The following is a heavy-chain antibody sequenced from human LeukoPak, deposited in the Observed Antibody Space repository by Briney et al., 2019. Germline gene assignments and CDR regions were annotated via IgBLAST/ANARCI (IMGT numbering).Heavy chain of an antibody. CDR1: GFTFDDYG. CDR2: INWNGGST. J-gene: IGHJ4*02. D-gene: IGHD2-15*01. V-gene: IGHV3-20*04. CDR3: AKEDCSGGRCYSLHY. Sequence: GGSLRLSCAASGFTFDDYGMTWVRQTQGKGLEWVSTINWNGGSTAYADSVKGRFTISRDNAKNSLYLQMNSLRAEDAAVYYCAKEDCSGGRCYSLHYWGQGTLVTVSS.